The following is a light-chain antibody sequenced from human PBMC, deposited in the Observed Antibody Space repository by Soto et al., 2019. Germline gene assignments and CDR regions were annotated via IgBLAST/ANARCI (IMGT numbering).Light chain of an antibody. CDR2: GAS. V-gene: IGKV3-20*01. CDR3: HQYATSPRT. Sequence: ENVLTQSPGTLSLSPGERATLSCRASQSVGNNFLAWYQHKPGQAPRLLIYGASSRATCIPDRFSGSGSGTDFTLTISRLEPEDFAVYYCHQYATSPRTFGQGTKVEIK. CDR1: QSVGNNF. J-gene: IGKJ1*01.